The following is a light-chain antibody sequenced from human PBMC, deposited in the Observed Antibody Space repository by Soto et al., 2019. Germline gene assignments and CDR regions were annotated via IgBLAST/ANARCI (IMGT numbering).Light chain of an antibody. V-gene: IGKV1-5*03. J-gene: IGKJ1*01. Sequence: DIQMTQSPPTLSASVGDRVTITCRASQSIAPWLAWYQQKPGKAPKLLIYKASTLESGVPSRFSGGGSGTEFIFTISNLQPDDFATYYCQQYNGYSTFGQGTRVEIK. CDR3: QQYNGYST. CDR1: QSIAPW. CDR2: KAS.